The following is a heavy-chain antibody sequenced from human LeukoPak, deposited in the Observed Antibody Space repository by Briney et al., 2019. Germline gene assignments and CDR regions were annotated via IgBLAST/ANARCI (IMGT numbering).Heavy chain of an antibody. D-gene: IGHD3-22*01. J-gene: IGHJ4*02. CDR1: GGSISSSSYS. Sequence: PETLSLTCTVSGGSISSSSYSWGWIRQPPGKGLEWIGSIYYSGSTHYNPSLKSRVTISVDTSKNQFSLKLSSVTAADTAVYYCARVPNYYDSSGYQDIGYWGQGTLVTVSS. CDR2: IYYSGST. CDR3: ARVPNYYDSSGYQDIGY. V-gene: IGHV4-39*01.